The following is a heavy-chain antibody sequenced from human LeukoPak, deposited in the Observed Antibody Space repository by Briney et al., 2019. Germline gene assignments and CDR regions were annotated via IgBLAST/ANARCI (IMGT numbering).Heavy chain of an antibody. J-gene: IGHJ4*02. Sequence: GGSLRLSCAASGLTFSNYWMAWVRQAPGKGLEWVANINQGESVKNYADSVKGRFTISRDNAKNSLFLQMDSLRADDTAVYYCARDVYGGSHEYWGQGTLVTVSS. D-gene: IGHD5-12*01. CDR1: GLTFSNYW. V-gene: IGHV3-7*03. CDR2: INQGESVK. CDR3: ARDVYGGSHEY.